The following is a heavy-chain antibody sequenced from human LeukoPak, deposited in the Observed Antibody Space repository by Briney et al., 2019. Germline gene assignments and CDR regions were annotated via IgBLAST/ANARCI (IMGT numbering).Heavy chain of an antibody. CDR2: IYSSGST. D-gene: IGHD3-16*01. CDR1: GGSISSSY. CDR3: ARYVSGHFFDY. V-gene: IGHV4-4*07. Sequence: SETLSLTCTVSGGSISSSYWSWIRQPAGKGLEWIGRIYSSGSTSYNPSLRSRVSMSVDTSKNQFSLNLGSVTAADTAVYYCARYVSGHFFDYWGQGTLVTVSS. J-gene: IGHJ4*02.